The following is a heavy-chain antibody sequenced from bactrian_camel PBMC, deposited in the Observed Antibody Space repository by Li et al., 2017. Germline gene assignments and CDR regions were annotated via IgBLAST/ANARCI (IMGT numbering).Heavy chain of an antibody. Sequence: HVQLVESGGGLVQPGGSLRLSCAVSTYMYNVYCMGWFRQAPGKERERVAAIWTGGRSTYYADSVKGRFTISQDNAKNTVYLQMNSLKTEDTAVYYCAPAPGYCQHHIGFTEWGQGTQVTVS. CDR2: IWTGGRST. CDR3: APAPGYCQHHIGFTE. J-gene: IGHJ4*01. V-gene: IGHV3S54*01. CDR1: TYMYNVYC. D-gene: IGHD1*01.